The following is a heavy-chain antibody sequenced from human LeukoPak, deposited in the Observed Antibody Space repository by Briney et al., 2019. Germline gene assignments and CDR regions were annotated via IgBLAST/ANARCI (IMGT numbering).Heavy chain of an antibody. Sequence: PSETLSLTCAASGCSISSSTYYWGWIRQPPGKGLEWIGSINDSGNKYDNPSLKSRVTISGDTSKNQYSLKLSSVTAADTAVYYCARVYGPVDYWGQGTLVTVSS. J-gene: IGHJ4*02. CDR2: INDSGNK. CDR1: GCSISSSTYY. V-gene: IGHV4-39*07. D-gene: IGHD2-8*01. CDR3: ARVYGPVDY.